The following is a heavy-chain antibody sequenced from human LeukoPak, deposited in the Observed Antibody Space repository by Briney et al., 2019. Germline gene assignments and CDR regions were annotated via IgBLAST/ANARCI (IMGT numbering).Heavy chain of an antibody. V-gene: IGHV4-34*01. CDR3: ASPGSGRHAFDI. D-gene: IGHD3-10*01. Sequence: SETLSLTCAVYGGSFSGYYWSWIRQPPGKGLEWIGEINHSGSTNYNPSLKSRVTISVDTSKDPFSLKLSSVTAADTAVYYCASPGSGRHAFDIWGQGTMVTVSS. CDR2: INHSGST. CDR1: GGSFSGYY. J-gene: IGHJ3*02.